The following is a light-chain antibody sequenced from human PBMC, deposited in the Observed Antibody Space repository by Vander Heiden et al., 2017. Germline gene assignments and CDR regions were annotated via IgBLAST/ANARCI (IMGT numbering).Light chain of an antibody. CDR3: SSYTSSSTLV. V-gene: IGLV2-14*03. Sequence: QSALTQPASVSGSPGKSITISCTGTSSDVGGYNYVSWYQQHPGKAPKLMIYDVSNRPSGVSNRFSGSKSGNTASLTISGLQAEDEADYYCSSYTSSSTLVFGTGTKVTGL. CDR1: SSDVGGYNY. J-gene: IGLJ1*01. CDR2: DVS.